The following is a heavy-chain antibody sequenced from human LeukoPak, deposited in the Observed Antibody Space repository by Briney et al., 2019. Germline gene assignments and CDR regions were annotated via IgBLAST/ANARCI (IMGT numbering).Heavy chain of an antibody. CDR1: GGPRTGYS. CDR3: ASGLLWSRPHQN. CDR2: ITPSGSA. Sequence: PSETLSLTCSVYGGPRTGYSWSWIRQSPGKGLEWIGEITPSGSANYNPSLENRVTISVDKSRNQFSLKLASLTAAGSAMYYCASGLLWSRPHQNWGQGTLVTVSS. J-gene: IGHJ4*02. V-gene: IGHV4-34*01. D-gene: IGHD3-10*01.